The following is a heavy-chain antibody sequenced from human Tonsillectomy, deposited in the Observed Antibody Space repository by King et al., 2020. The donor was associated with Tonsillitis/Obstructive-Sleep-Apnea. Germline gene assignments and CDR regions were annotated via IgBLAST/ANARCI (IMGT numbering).Heavy chain of an antibody. Sequence: VQLVESGGGLVQPGRSLRLSCAASGFTFDDYAMHWVRQAPGKGLEWGSGITWKSGSIGYADSVKGRFTISRDNAKNSLYLQMTSLRVEDTALYYCAKDSGTTRRLDYWGQGTLVTVSS. CDR3: AKDSGTTRRLDY. V-gene: IGHV3-9*01. CDR2: ITWKSGSI. CDR1: GFTFDDYA. J-gene: IGHJ4*02. D-gene: IGHD1-14*01.